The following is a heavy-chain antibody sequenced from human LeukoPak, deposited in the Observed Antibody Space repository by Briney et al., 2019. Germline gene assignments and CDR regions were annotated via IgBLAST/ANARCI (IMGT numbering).Heavy chain of an antibody. CDR2: ISGHNGKT. CDR1: GYIFTSHG. CDR3: ARSAFNKYYSDY. J-gene: IGHJ4*02. Sequence: ASVKVPCKTSGYIFTSHGINWVRQAPGQGLEWMGWISGHNGKTDYVQKLQDRFTMTTDTSTSTVYMELRSLGSDDTAVYFCARSAFNKYYSDYWGQGTLVTVSA. V-gene: IGHV1-18*01.